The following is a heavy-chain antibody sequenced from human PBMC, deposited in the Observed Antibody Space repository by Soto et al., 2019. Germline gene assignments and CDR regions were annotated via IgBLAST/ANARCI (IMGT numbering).Heavy chain of an antibody. CDR2: IYHSGST. Sequence: QVQLQESGPGLVKPSGTLSLTCAVSGGSISSSNWWSWVRQPPGKGLEWIGEIYHSGSTNYNPSLNSRVXXXVXXSKNQFSLKLSSVTAADTAVYYCARVAVAGTRYDYWGQGTLVTVSS. D-gene: IGHD6-19*01. CDR1: GGSISSSNW. CDR3: ARVAVAGTRYDY. V-gene: IGHV4-4*02. J-gene: IGHJ4*02.